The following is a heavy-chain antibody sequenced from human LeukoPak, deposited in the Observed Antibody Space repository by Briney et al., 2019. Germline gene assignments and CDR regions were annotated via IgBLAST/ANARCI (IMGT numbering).Heavy chain of an antibody. CDR3: ARHSDVIGAI. J-gene: IGHJ4*02. V-gene: IGHV5-51*01. D-gene: IGHD3-10*01. CDR2: IYPRDSDT. Sequence: GESLKISCVASGYTFTHQWIGWVRQMAGRGLEWVGIIYPRDSDTRYSPSFQGHVTISADTSINTAYLERSSLEASDTAMYYCARHSDVIGAIWGQGTLVTVSS. CDR1: GYTFTHQW.